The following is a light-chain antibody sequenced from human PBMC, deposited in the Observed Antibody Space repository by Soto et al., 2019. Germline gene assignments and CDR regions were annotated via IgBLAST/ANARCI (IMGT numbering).Light chain of an antibody. J-gene: IGKJ1*01. CDR3: QQFHRYPWT. Sequence: DIQMTQSPSTLSASVGDRVTITCRASQSISDLLAWYQQKPGKAPKLLIYTASNLESGVPFRFRGSGSGTEFALTISSLQPDDFATYYCQQFHRYPWTFGQGTKVEIK. CDR2: TAS. V-gene: IGKV1-5*03. CDR1: QSISDL.